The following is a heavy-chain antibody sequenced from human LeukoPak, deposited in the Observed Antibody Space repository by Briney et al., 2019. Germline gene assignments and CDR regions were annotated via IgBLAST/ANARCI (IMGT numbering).Heavy chain of an antibody. D-gene: IGHD3-3*01. CDR1: GFTFDDYA. CDR3: AKDLSHDFWSGNNWFDP. J-gene: IGHJ5*02. CDR2: ISWNSGSI. V-gene: IGHV3-9*01. Sequence: PGRSLRLSCAASGFTFDDYAMHWVRQAPGKGLEWVSGISWNSGSIGYADSVKGRFTISRDNAKNSLYLQMNSLRAEDTALYYCAKDLSHDFWSGNNWFDPWGQGTLVTVSS.